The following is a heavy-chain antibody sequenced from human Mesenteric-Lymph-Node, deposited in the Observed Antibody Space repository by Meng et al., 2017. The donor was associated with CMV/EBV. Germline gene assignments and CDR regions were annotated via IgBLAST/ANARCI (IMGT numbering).Heavy chain of an antibody. CDR2: MYYSGST. J-gene: IGHJ4*02. CDR1: GGSISSSPYF. Sequence: GSLRLSCSVSGGSISSSPYFWGWICQPPGRGLEWIGSMYYSGSTYYNPSLKSRVTISVDTSKNQFSLKLSSVTAADTAVYYCAREPGYSSIFDYWGQGTLVTVSS. V-gene: IGHV4-39*07. CDR3: AREPGYSSIFDY. D-gene: IGHD6-13*01.